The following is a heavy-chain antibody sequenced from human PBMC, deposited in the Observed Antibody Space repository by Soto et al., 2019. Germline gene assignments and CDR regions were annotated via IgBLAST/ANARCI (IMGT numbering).Heavy chain of an antibody. D-gene: IGHD4-17*01. Sequence: QVQLVESGGGVVQPGRSLRLSCAASGFTFSSYAMHWVRQAPGKGLEWVAVISYDGSNKYYADSVKGRFTISRDNSKNTLYLQMSSLRAEDTAVYYCAREGKPSVTTPLALGYWCQGTLVTVSS. CDR2: ISYDGSNK. J-gene: IGHJ4*02. CDR3: AREGKPSVTTPLALGY. CDR1: GFTFSSYA. V-gene: IGHV3-30-3*01.